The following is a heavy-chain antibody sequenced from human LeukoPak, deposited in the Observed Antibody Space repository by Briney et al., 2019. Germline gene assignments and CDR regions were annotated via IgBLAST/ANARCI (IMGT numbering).Heavy chain of an antibody. CDR1: GFTFSSYA. V-gene: IGHV3-64D*06. CDR3: VKGPYDSSGYYYSRERFDY. D-gene: IGHD3-22*01. J-gene: IGHJ4*02. Sequence: GGSLRLSCSASGFTFSSYAMHWVRQAPGKGLEYDSAISSNGGSTYYADSVKGRFTISRDNSKNTLYLQMSSLRAEDTAVYYCVKGPYDSSGYYYSRERFDYWGQGTLVTVSS. CDR2: ISSNGGST.